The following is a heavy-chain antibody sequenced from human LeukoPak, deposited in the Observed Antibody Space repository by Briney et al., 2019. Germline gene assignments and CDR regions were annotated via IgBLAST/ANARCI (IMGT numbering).Heavy chain of an antibody. Sequence: GGSLRLSCAASGFTFSSYAMSWVRQAPGKGLEWVSSISGSGAVTYYTDSVKGRFTFSRDNSRNTAYLQMNSLRAEDTAVYYRARLKDGAGTDYWGQGTLVTVSS. CDR1: GFTFSSYA. V-gene: IGHV3-23*01. CDR3: ARLKDGAGTDY. D-gene: IGHD1-1*01. J-gene: IGHJ4*02. CDR2: ISGSGAVT.